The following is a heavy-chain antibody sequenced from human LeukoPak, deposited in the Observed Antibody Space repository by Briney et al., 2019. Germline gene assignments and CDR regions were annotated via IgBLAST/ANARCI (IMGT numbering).Heavy chain of an antibody. D-gene: IGHD1-26*01. J-gene: IGHJ4*02. CDR1: GGSISSYY. CDR3: AREIVGATTFDY. CDR2: IYYSGST. Sequence: PLETLSLTCTVSGGSISSYYWSWIRQPPGKGLEWIGYIYYSGSTNYNPSLKSRVTISVDTSKNQFSLKLSSVTAADTAVYYCAREIVGATTFDYWGQGTLVTVSS. V-gene: IGHV4-59*01.